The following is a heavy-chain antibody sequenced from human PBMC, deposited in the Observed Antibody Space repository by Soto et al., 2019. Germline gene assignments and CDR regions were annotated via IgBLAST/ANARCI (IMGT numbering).Heavy chain of an antibody. CDR1: GGTFSSYA. CDR3: AREYYYDSSGLGYYYYGMDV. D-gene: IGHD3-22*01. Sequence: QVQLVQSGAEVKKPGSSVKVSCEASGGTFSSYAISWVRQAPGQGLEWMGGIIPIFGTANYAQKFQGRVTITADESTSTAFMEMSSLRAEDTAVYYCAREYYYDSSGLGYYYYGMDVWVQGTTVTVSS. V-gene: IGHV1-69*01. J-gene: IGHJ6*02. CDR2: IIPIFGTA.